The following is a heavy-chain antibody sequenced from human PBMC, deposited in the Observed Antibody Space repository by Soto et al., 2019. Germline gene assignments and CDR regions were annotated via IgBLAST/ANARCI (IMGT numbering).Heavy chain of an antibody. CDR3: ARRYCSSTSCPTGCYYYMDV. CDR2: ISAYNGNT. Sequence: QVQLVQSGAEVKKPGASVKVSCKASGYTFTSYGISWVRQAPGQGLEWMGWISAYNGNTNYAQKLQGRVTMTTDTSTSTAYMELRSLRSDDTAVYYCARRYCSSTSCPTGCYYYMDVWGKGTTVTVSS. CDR1: GYTFTSYG. V-gene: IGHV1-18*01. J-gene: IGHJ6*03. D-gene: IGHD2-2*01.